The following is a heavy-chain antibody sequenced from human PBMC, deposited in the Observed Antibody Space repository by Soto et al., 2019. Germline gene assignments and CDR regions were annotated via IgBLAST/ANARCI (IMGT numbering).Heavy chain of an antibody. CDR3: ARIGGRVVDVAGAYFDY. Sequence: TLSLTCTVSGGSISSGDYYWSWIRQTPGKGLEWIGYTHYSGSTYHNPSLKSRVTISVDTSKNQFSLKLTSVTAADTAVYHCARIGGRVVDVAGAYFDYWGEGTPVTLSS. V-gene: IGHV4-30-4*01. J-gene: IGHJ4*02. D-gene: IGHD2-15*01. CDR2: THYSGST. CDR1: GGSISSGDYY.